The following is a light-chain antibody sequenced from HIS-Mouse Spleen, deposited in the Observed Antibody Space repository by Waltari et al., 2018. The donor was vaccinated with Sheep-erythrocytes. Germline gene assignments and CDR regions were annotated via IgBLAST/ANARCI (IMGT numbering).Light chain of an antibody. J-gene: IGLJ2*01. V-gene: IGLV1-44*01. CDR1: SSNIASNT. CDR2: SNI. Sequence: QSVLTQPPSASGTPGQSVTISCSGSSSNIASNTVNWYQQLPGTAPKLLTYSNIQRPSGVPDRFSGSKSGTSASLAISGLQSEDEADYYCAAWDDSLNGVVFGGGTKLTVL. CDR3: AAWDDSLNGVV.